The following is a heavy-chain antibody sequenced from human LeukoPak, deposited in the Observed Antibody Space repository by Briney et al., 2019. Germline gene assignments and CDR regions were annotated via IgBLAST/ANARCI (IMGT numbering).Heavy chain of an antibody. CDR3: VKGWVRGVMNY. V-gene: IGHV3-64D*06. Sequence: GSLRLSCSACGFTFTAYSMYWVRQAPGKGLEYVSAISNNADTTYYADSVKGRFTISRDNSKNTLYLQMSSLRAEDTAVYSCVKGWVRGVMNYWGQGTLVTVSS. CDR1: GFTFTAYS. CDR2: ISNNADTT. D-gene: IGHD3-10*01. J-gene: IGHJ4*02.